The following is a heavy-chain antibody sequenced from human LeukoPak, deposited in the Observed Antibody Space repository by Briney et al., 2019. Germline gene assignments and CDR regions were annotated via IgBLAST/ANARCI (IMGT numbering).Heavy chain of an antibody. CDR2: ISYDGSNK. CDR3: ARGLPGERGYYYGMDV. CDR1: GFIFDNYA. J-gene: IGHJ6*02. D-gene: IGHD2-21*01. V-gene: IGHV3-30-3*01. Sequence: GGSLRLSCAASGFIFDNYAMHWVRQAPGGGLEWVAVISYDGSNKYYADSVKGRLTISRDNFKNTLYLQMNNLRVEDTAVYYCARGLPGERGYYYGMDVWGQGTTVTVSS.